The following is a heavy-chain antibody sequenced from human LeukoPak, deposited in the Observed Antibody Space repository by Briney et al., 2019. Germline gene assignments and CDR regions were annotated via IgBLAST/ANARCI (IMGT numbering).Heavy chain of an antibody. CDR1: GGSISSSSYY. J-gene: IGHJ4*02. D-gene: IGHD2-2*01. Sequence: SETLSLTCTVSGGSISSSSYYWGWIRQPPGKGLEWIGSIYYSGSTYYNPSLKSRVTISVDTSKNQFSLKLSSVTAADTAVYYCARHAYGDIVVVPAAMPAEPYCDYWGRGTLVTVSS. V-gene: IGHV4-39*01. CDR3: ARHAYGDIVVVPAAMPAEPYCDY. CDR2: IYYSGST.